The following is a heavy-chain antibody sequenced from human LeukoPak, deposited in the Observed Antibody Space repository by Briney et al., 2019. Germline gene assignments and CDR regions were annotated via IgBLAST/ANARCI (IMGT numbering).Heavy chain of an antibody. D-gene: IGHD2-21*02. Sequence: GESLKISCKGSGYSFTSYWIGWVRQMPGKGLEWMGIIYPGDSDTRYSPSFQGQVTISADKSISTAYLQWSSLKASDTATYYCARTLGCGGDCYSDYYYYYGMDVWGQGTTVTVSS. V-gene: IGHV5-51*01. CDR3: ARTLGCGGDCYSDYYYYYGMDV. J-gene: IGHJ6*02. CDR2: IYPGDSDT. CDR1: GYSFTSYW.